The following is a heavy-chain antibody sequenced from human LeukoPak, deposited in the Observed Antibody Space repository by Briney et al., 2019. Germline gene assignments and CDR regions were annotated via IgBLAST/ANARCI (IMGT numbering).Heavy chain of an antibody. CDR2: IYYSGST. Sequence: PSETLSLTCTVSGGPISSYYWRWIRQPPGKGLEWIGYIYYSGSTNYNPSLKSRVTISVDTSKNQFSLKLSSVTAADTAVYYCARLGGDGHFDYWGQGTLATVSS. V-gene: IGHV4-59*08. J-gene: IGHJ4*02. CDR3: ARLGGDGHFDY. CDR1: GGPISSYY. D-gene: IGHD5-24*01.